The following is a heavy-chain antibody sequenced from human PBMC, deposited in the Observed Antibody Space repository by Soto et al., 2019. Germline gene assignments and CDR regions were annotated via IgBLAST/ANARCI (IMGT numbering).Heavy chain of an antibody. V-gene: IGHV3-30*18. J-gene: IGHJ4*02. CDR1: GFTFSSYG. D-gene: IGHD3-22*01. CDR3: AKDLWDTYYYASSGHYSGPGAGFDY. Sequence: GGSLRLSCAASGFTFSSYGMHWVRQAPGKGLEWVAVISYDGSNKYYADSVKGRFTISRDNSKNTLYLQMNSLRAEDTAVYYCAKDLWDTYYYASSGHYSGPGAGFDYWGQGTLVTVSS. CDR2: ISYDGSNK.